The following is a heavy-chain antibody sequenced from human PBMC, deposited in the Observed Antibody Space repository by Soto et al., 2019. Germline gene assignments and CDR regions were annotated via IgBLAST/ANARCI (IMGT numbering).Heavy chain of an antibody. D-gene: IGHD6-19*01. Sequence: AAGKVTSEARCNTIPSPYFNRVRRPPGQRLEWMGIVNPSGGSTSYAQKFQGRVTMTRDTSTSTVYMELSSLRSEDTDVYYCARARSSRWYFHYCGQGTLVTGSS. CDR2: VNPSGGST. CDR3: ARARSSRWYFHY. V-gene: IGHV1-46*01. J-gene: IGHJ4*02. CDR1: CNTIPSPY.